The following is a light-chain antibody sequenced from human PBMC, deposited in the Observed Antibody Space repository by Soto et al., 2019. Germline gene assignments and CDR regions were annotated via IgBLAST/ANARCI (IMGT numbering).Light chain of an antibody. J-gene: IGKJ5*01. CDR3: QQYGKLPIT. CDR1: QSVSSSY. V-gene: IGKV3-20*01. Sequence: SVFTESPDTLFLSPGDRATLSYRASQSVSSSYLAWYQQKPGQAPRLLIYGASTRAAGIPDRFSGSGSGTDFTLTISSLEPEDFAVYYCQQYGKLPITFGQGTRLEI. CDR2: GAS.